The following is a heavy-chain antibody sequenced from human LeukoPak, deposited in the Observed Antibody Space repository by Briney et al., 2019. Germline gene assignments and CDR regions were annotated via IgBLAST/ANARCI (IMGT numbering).Heavy chain of an antibody. D-gene: IGHD6-19*01. Sequence: HPGGSLRLSCAASGFTVSSNYMSWVRQAPGKGLEWVSVIYSGGSTYYADSVKGRFTISRDNSKNTLYLQMNSLRAEDTAVYYCARGAVLSRYYFDYWGQGTLVTVSA. V-gene: IGHV3-66*01. CDR2: IYSGGST. J-gene: IGHJ4*02. CDR1: GFTVSSNY. CDR3: ARGAVLSRYYFDY.